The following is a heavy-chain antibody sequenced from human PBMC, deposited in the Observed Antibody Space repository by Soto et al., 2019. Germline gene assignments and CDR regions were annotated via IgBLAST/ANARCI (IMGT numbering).Heavy chain of an antibody. V-gene: IGHV3-33*01. D-gene: IGHD3-3*01. CDR3: ARTGSSYYDFCSGPRSYGMDV. J-gene: IGHJ6*02. CDR2: IWYDGSNK. Sequence: QVQLVESGGGVVQPGRSLRLSCAESGFTFSSYGMHCVRQAPGKGLEWVAVIWYDGSNKYYADSVKGRFTISRDNSKNTLYLQMNSLRAEDTAVYYCARTGSSYYDFCSGPRSYGMDVWGQGTTVTVSS. CDR1: GFTFSSYG.